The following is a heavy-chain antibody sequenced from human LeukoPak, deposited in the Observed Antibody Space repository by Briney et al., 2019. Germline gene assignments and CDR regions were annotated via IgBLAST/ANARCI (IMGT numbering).Heavy chain of an antibody. CDR2: IYSGGST. CDR3: AKDIDSSPIYYFDY. J-gene: IGHJ4*02. D-gene: IGHD6-19*01. CDR1: GFTVSSNY. V-gene: IGHV3-53*01. Sequence: GGSLRLSCAASGFTVSSNYMSWVRQAPGKGLEWVSVIYSGGSTYYADSVKGRFTISRDNSKNTLYLQMNSLRAEDTAVYYCAKDIDSSPIYYFDYWGQGTLVTVSS.